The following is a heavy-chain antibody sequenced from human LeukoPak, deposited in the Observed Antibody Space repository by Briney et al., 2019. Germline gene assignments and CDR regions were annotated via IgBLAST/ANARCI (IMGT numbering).Heavy chain of an antibody. D-gene: IGHD2-2*01. CDR2: ISSSSSYI. CDR1: GFTFSSYS. Sequence: GGSLRLSCAASGFTFSSYSMNWVRQAPGKGLEWVSSISSSSSYIYYADSVEGRFTISRDNAKNSLYLQMNSLRAEDTAVYYCARRGVYCSSTSCQIPYGMDVWGQGTTVTVSS. CDR3: ARRGVYCSSTSCQIPYGMDV. V-gene: IGHV3-21*01. J-gene: IGHJ6*02.